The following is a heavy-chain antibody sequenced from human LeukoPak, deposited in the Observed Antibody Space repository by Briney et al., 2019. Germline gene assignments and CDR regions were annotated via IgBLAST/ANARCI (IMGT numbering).Heavy chain of an antibody. CDR1: GGSISSYY. Sequence: SETLSLTCTVSGGSISSYYWSWIRQHPGKGLEWIGYIYYSGSTYYNPSLKSRVTISVDTSKNQFSLKLSSVTAADTAVYYCARVQRDYYDSSRRYFDYWGQGTLVTVSS. D-gene: IGHD3-22*01. J-gene: IGHJ4*02. CDR3: ARVQRDYYDSSRRYFDY. V-gene: IGHV4-59*06. CDR2: IYYSGST.